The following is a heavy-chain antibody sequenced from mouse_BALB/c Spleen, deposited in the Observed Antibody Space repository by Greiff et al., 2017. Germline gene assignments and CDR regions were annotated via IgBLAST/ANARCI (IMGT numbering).Heavy chain of an antibody. CDR1: GYSITSDYA. J-gene: IGHJ1*01. D-gene: IGHD2-4*01. CDR2: ISYSGST. V-gene: IGHV3-2*02. CDR3: AIYDYDGGWYFDV. Sequence: EVKLMESGPGLVKPSQSLSLTCTVTGYSITSDYAWNWIRQFPGNKLEWMGYISYSGSTSYNPSLKSRISITRDTSKNQFFLQLNSVTTEDTATYYCAIYDYDGGWYFDVWGAGTTVTVSS.